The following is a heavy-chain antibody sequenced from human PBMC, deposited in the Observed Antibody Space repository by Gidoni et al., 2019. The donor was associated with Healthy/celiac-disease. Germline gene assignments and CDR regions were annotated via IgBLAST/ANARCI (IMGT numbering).Heavy chain of an antibody. J-gene: IGHJ6*02. CDR2: IVVGSGNT. CDR3: AADIPYGMDV. CDR1: GFTFTSSA. Sequence: QMQLVQSGPEVQKPGTSVQVSCKASGFTFTSSARQWVRQARGQRLEWIGWIVVGSGNTNYAQKFQERVTITRDMSTSTAYMELSSLRSEDTAVYYCAADIPYGMDVWGQGTTVTVSS. V-gene: IGHV1-58*02.